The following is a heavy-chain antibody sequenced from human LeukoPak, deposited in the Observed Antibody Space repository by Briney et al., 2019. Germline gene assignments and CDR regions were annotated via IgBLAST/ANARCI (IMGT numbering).Heavy chain of an antibody. Sequence: GGSLRLSCAASGFTFSSYSMNWVRQAPGKGLEWVSYISSSSSTIYYADSVKGRFTISRDNAKNSLYLQMNSLRDEDTAVYYCARDPYYYDSSGYSKFDYWGQGTLVTVSS. CDR2: ISSSSSTI. J-gene: IGHJ4*02. CDR3: ARDPYYYDSSGYSKFDY. V-gene: IGHV3-48*02. D-gene: IGHD3-22*01. CDR1: GFTFSSYS.